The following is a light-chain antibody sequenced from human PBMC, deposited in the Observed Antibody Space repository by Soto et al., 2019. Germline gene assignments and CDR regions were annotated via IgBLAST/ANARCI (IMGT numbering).Light chain of an antibody. CDR1: QSLLHSNGNNY. CDR2: LGS. J-gene: IGKJ1*01. Sequence: DIVMTQSPLSLPVTPGETASISCRSSQSLLHSNGNNYFSWYLQKPGQSPQLLICLGSKRASGVPDRISGSGSGTDFTLKISRVEAEDVGIYYCMQTLQTPWTFGHGTKVEIK. V-gene: IGKV2-28*01. CDR3: MQTLQTPWT.